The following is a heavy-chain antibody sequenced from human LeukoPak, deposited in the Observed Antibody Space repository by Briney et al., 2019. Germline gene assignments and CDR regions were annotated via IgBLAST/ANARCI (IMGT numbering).Heavy chain of an antibody. CDR1: GGSISSSSYY. D-gene: IGHD4-23*01. Sequence: SETLSLTCTVPGGSISSSSYYWGWIRQPPGKGLEWIGSIYYSGSTYYNPSLKSRVTISVDTSKNQFSLKLSSVTAADTAVYYCARDGGNFDIDYWGQGTLVTVSS. CDR2: IYYSGST. J-gene: IGHJ4*02. CDR3: ARDGGNFDIDY. V-gene: IGHV4-39*07.